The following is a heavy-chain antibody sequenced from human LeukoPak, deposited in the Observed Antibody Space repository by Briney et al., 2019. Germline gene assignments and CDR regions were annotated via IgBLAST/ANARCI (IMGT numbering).Heavy chain of an antibody. Sequence: ASVKVSCKASGYTFTGYYMHWVRQAPGQGLEWMGWINPNSGGTNYAQKFQGRVTMTRDTSISTAYMELSRLRSDDTAVYYCARGGVVPAAYYYYMDVWGKGTMVTVSS. CDR1: GYTFTGYY. CDR3: ARGGVVPAAYYYYMDV. CDR2: INPNSGGT. D-gene: IGHD2-2*01. V-gene: IGHV1-2*02. J-gene: IGHJ6*03.